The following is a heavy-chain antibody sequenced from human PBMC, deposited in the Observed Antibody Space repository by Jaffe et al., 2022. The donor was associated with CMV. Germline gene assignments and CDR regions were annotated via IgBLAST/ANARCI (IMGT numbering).Heavy chain of an antibody. CDR1: GGSFSGYY. J-gene: IGHJ6*03. CDR2: INHSGST. Sequence: QVQLQQWGAGLLKPSETLSLTCAVYGGSFSGYYWSWIRQPPGKGLEWIGEINHSGSTNYNPSLKSRVTISVDTSKNQFSLKLSSVTAADTAVYYCARRGTVTRGVDYYYYMDVWGKGTTVTVSS. CDR3: ARRGTVTRGVDYYYYMDV. V-gene: IGHV4-34*01. D-gene: IGHD4-4*01.